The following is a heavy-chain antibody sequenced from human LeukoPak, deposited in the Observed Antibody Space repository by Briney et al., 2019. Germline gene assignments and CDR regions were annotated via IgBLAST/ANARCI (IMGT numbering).Heavy chain of an antibody. CDR3: AREDTAMVTFY. CDR2: IIPIFGTA. Sequence: ASVKVASKASGGTFSSYAISWVRQAPGQGLEWMGGIIPIFGTANYAQKFQGRVTITADESTSTAYMELSSLRSEDTAVYYCAREDTAMVTFYWGQGTPVTVSS. J-gene: IGHJ4*02. D-gene: IGHD5-18*01. CDR1: GGTFSSYA. V-gene: IGHV1-69*01.